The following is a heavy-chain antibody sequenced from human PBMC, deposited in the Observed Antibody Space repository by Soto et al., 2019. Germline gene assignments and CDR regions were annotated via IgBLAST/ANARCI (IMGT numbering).Heavy chain of an antibody. J-gene: IGHJ6*02. Sequence: GGSLRLSCAASGFTFSSYWMSRVRQAPGKGLEWVANIKQDGSEKYYVDSVKGRFTISRDNAKNSLYLQMNSLRAEDTAVYYCARVLSESGWSPIYYYGMDVWGQGTTVTVSS. CDR2: IKQDGSEK. CDR3: ARVLSESGWSPIYYYGMDV. D-gene: IGHD6-19*01. CDR1: GFTFSSYW. V-gene: IGHV3-7*03.